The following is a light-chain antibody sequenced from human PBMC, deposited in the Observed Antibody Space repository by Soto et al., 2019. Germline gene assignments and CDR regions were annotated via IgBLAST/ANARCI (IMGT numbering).Light chain of an antibody. V-gene: IGKV1-9*01. CDR2: AAS. Sequence: DIQLTQSPSFLSASVGDRVTITCRASQGISSYLAWYQQKPGKAPKLLIYAASTLQSGVPSRFSGSGSGTEFTLTINSLQPEDFATYYCQQLNSFPLAFGQGTKLEIE. CDR1: QGISSY. CDR3: QQLNSFPLA. J-gene: IGKJ2*01.